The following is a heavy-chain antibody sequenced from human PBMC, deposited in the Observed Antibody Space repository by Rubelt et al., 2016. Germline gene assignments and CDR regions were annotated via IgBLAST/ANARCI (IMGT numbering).Heavy chain of an antibody. CDR1: GGSFSGYY. CDR3: ATGTIFGVVKDAFDI. CDR2: INHSGST. D-gene: IGHD3-3*01. V-gene: IGHV4-34*01. Sequence: QVQLQQWGAGLLKPSETLSLTCAVYGGSFSGYYWSWIRQPPGKGLEWIGEINHSGSTNYNPSLKSRVSISVDTSKNQFSLKLSSVTPAETAVYYCATGTIFGVVKDAFDIWGQGTMVTVSA. J-gene: IGHJ3*02.